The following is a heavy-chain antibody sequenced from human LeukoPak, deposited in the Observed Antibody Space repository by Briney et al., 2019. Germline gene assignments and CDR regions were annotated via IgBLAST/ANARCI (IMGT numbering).Heavy chain of an antibody. CDR3: AKGEIRFLEWLFNLDY. D-gene: IGHD3-3*01. J-gene: IGHJ4*02. Sequence: PGGSLRLSCAASGFTFSSYSMNWVRQAPGKGLEWVSSISSSSSYIYYADSVKGRFTISRDNAKNSLYLQMNSLRAEDTAVYYCAKGEIRFLEWLFNLDYWGQGTLVTVSS. CDR2: ISSSSSYI. CDR1: GFTFSSYS. V-gene: IGHV3-21*01.